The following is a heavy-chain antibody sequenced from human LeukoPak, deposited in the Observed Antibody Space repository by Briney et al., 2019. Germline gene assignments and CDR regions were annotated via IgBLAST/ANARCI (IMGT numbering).Heavy chain of an antibody. CDR2: IISSGGST. CDR1: GFTFSSYA. D-gene: IGHD3-3*01. Sequence: GGSLGLSCAASGFTFSSYAMSWVRQAPGKGLEWVSAIISSGGSTYYADSVKGRFTISRDNSKNTLYLQMNSLRAEDTAVYYCAKDSNPWYYDFWSAIYWGQGTLVTVSS. V-gene: IGHV3-23*01. J-gene: IGHJ4*02. CDR3: AKDSNPWYYDFWSAIY.